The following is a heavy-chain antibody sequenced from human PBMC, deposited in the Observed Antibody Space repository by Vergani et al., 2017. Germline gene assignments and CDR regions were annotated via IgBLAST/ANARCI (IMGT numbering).Heavy chain of an antibody. CDR2: ISWDGGST. Sequence: EVQLVESGGVVVQPGGSLRLSCAASGFTFDDYTMYWVRQAPGKGLEWVSVISWDGGSTYYADSVKGRFTISRDNSKHSLYLQMNSLRAEDTALYYCANDRSAGLLLMAYMDVWGKGTTVTVSS. CDR3: ANDRSAGLLLMAYMDV. D-gene: IGHD3-9*01. CDR1: GFTFDDYT. J-gene: IGHJ6*03. V-gene: IGHV3-43*01.